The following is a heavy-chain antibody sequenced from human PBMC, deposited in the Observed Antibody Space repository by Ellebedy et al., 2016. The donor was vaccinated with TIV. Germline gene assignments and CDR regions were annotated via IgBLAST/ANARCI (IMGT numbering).Heavy chain of an antibody. CDR3: AREIFDFDY. V-gene: IGHV3-21*06. CDR1: GFIFNSYI. CDR2: ISSSRSYI. Sequence: PGGSLRLSCAASGFIFNSYILTWVRQAPGRGLEWVSSISSSRSYIYYSDSLKGRLPNSSDNVKNSLYLQMNSPRVEDTAAYYCAREIFDFDYWGQGTLVTVSS. D-gene: IGHD2-15*01. J-gene: IGHJ4*02.